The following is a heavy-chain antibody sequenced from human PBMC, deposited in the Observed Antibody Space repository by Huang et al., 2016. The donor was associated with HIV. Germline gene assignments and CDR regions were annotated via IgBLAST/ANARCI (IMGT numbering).Heavy chain of an antibody. CDR1: GGTFSKYA. CDR2: IIPMVGTP. Sequence: QVQLVQSGAEVKTPGSSVKVSCKVSGGTFSKYAISWVRQAPGQGLEWMGGIIPMVGTPNYARKFQGRVTITADDSTSTTYVEVSSLRSEDTALYYCARGQLGSYGDYDVLYWGQRTLVTVSS. CDR3: ARGQLGSYGDYDVLY. D-gene: IGHD4-17*01. V-gene: IGHV1-69*13. J-gene: IGHJ4*02.